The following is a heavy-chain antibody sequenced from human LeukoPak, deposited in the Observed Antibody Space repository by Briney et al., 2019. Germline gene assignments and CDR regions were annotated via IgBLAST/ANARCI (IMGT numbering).Heavy chain of an antibody. Sequence: SETLSLTCAVSGDSVSGHPWSWIRQPPGKGLDYIGFVDYNGYTNYNPSLKSRATISMDTSKNQVSLNLNSVTPADAAVYYCARLVKCDGNCYSFDFWGQGLLVAVSS. D-gene: IGHD2-21*02. J-gene: IGHJ4*02. CDR3: ARLVKCDGNCYSFDF. CDR1: GDSVSGHP. CDR2: VDYNGYT. V-gene: IGHV4-59*02.